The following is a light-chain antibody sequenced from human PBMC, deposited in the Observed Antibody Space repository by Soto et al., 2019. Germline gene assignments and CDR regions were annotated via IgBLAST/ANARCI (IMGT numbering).Light chain of an antibody. CDR2: QVS. Sequence: DVVMTQSPLSLPVILGQAASISCKSSQSLVHSDGNTYFTWFQQRPGQSPRRLFHQVSNRDSGVXDXXSGSGAGTDFTLKISWVEAEDVGVYYCMQGTHWPPTFGQGTKVEIK. CDR1: QSLVHSDGNTY. J-gene: IGKJ1*01. CDR3: MQGTHWPPT. V-gene: IGKV2-30*02.